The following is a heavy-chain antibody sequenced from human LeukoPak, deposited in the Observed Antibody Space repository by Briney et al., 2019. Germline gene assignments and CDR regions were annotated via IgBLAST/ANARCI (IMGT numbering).Heavy chain of an antibody. J-gene: IGHJ3*02. Sequence: PGRSLRLSCAASGFTFSSYAMHWVRQDPGQGLEWVAVISYDGSNKYYADSVKGRFTISRDNAKNSLYLQMNSLRAEDTAVYYCARSEVPAPFDIWGQGTMVTVSS. CDR1: GFTFSSYA. CDR2: ISYDGSNK. V-gene: IGHV3-30-3*01. D-gene: IGHD2-2*01. CDR3: ARSEVPAPFDI.